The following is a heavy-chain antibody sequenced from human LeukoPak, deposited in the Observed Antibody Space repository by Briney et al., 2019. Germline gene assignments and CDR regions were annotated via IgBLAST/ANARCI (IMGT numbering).Heavy chain of an antibody. CDR1: GFTVSSNY. CDR3: AKRPFGYYGGVWYFEL. V-gene: IGHV3-66*04. D-gene: IGHD4-17*01. J-gene: IGHJ2*01. Sequence: GGSLRLSCAASGFTVSSNYMSWVRQAPGEGLEWVSVIYSSGNTYYADYVRGRFSISRDISKNTLFLQMNNRRVEDTAAYYCAKRPFGYYGGVWYFELWGRGTLVTVSP. CDR2: IYSSGNT.